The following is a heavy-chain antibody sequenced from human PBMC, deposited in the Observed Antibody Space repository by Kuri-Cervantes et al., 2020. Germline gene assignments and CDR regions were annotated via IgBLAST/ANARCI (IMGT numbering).Heavy chain of an antibody. CDR3: ARDESLFRYFDY. CDR2: IYHSGST. J-gene: IGHJ4*02. V-gene: IGHV4-38-2*02. Sequence: GSLRLSCAVSGYSISSGYYWGWIRQPPGKGLEWIGSIYHSGSTYYNPSLKSRVTISVDTSKNQFSLKLSSVTAADTAVYYCARDESLFRYFDYWGQGTLVTVSS. D-gene: IGHD3-16*02. CDR1: GYSISSGYY.